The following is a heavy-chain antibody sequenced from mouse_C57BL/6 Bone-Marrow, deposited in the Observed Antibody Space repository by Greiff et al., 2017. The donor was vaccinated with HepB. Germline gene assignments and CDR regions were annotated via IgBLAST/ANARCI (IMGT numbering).Heavy chain of an antibody. J-gene: IGHJ2*01. CDR3: ARWEGSYLYFDY. V-gene: IGHV1-52*01. CDR2: IDPSDSET. CDR1: GYTFTSYW. D-gene: IGHD6-1*01. Sequence: QVQLKQPGAELVRPGSSVKLSCKASGYTFTSYWMHWVKQRPIQGLEWIGNIDPSDSETHYNQKFKDKATLTVDKSSSTAYMQLSSLTSEDSAVYYCARWEGSYLYFDYWGQGTTLTVSS.